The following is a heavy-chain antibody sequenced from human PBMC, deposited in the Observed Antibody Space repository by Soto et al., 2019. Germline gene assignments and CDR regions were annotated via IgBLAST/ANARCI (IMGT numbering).Heavy chain of an antibody. V-gene: IGHV4-39*01. CDR3: ARTSTNGYSSSWVLPPAEYFQH. J-gene: IGHJ1*01. D-gene: IGHD6-13*01. CDR1: GGSISSSSYY. Sequence: PSETLSLTCTVSGGSISSSSYYWGWIRQPPGKGLEWIGSIYYSGSTYYNPSLKSRVTISVDTSKNQFSLKLSSVTAADTAVYYCARTSTNGYSSSWVLPPAEYFQHWGQGTLVTVSS. CDR2: IYYSGST.